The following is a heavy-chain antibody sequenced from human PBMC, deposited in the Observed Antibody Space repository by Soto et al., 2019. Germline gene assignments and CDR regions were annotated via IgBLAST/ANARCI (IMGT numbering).Heavy chain of an antibody. Sequence: EVQLVESGGGLVHPGGSLRLSCEASDFSFSNSWMHWVRQVPGKGLVWVSRINIDGSSTDYADSVKGRFTISRDNAKNTLYLHMNSLRVEDTGKYYCARGNIAVAVGGLFDYWGQGTLVTVSS. CDR3: ARGNIAVAVGGLFDY. CDR2: INIDGSST. V-gene: IGHV3-74*01. J-gene: IGHJ4*02. D-gene: IGHD6-19*01. CDR1: DFSFSNSW.